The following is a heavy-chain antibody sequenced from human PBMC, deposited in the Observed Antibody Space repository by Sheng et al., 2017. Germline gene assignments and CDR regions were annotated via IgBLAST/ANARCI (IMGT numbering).Heavy chain of an antibody. CDR1: GGSFSGYY. V-gene: IGHV4-34*01. CDR2: INHSGST. J-gene: IGHJ4*02. CDR3: ARGGLSIGYSSGWYPDY. Sequence: QVQLQQWGAGLLKPSETLSLTCAVYGGSFSGYYWSWIRQPPGKGLEWIGEINHSGSTNYNPSLKSRVTISVDTSKNQFSLKLSSVTAADTAVYYCARGGLSIGYSSGWYPDYWGQGTLVTVSS. D-gene: IGHD6-19*01.